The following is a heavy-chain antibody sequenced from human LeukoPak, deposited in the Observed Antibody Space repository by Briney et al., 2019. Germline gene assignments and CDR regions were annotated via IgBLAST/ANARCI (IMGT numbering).Heavy chain of an antibody. CDR2: INPNSGGT. V-gene: IGHV1-2*02. D-gene: IGHD3-10*01. CDR3: ARVGLWFGEWGDY. J-gene: IGHJ4*02. CDR1: GYTFTGYY. Sequence: ASVKVSCKASGYTFTGYYMHWVRQAPGQGLEWMGWINPNSGGTNYAQKFQGRVNMTRDTSISTAYMELSRLRSDDTAVYYCARVGLWFGEWGDYWGQGTLVTVSS.